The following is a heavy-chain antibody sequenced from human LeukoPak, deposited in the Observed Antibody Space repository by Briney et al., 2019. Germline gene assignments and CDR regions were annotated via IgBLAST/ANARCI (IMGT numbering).Heavy chain of an antibody. D-gene: IGHD2-21*02. V-gene: IGHV1-69*05. CDR2: IIPIFGTA. CDR1: GGTFSSYA. CDR3: ARGSGAYCGGDCYSGYFDY. J-gene: IGHJ4*02. Sequence: ASVTVSCKASGGTFSSYAISWVRQAPGQGLEWMGRIIPIFGTANYAQKFQGRVTITTDESTSTAYMELSSLRSEDTAVYYCARGSGAYCGGDCYSGYFDYWGQGTLVTVSS.